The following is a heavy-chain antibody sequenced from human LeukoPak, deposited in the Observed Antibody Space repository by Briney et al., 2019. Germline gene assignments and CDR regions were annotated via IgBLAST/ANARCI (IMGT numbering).Heavy chain of an antibody. Sequence: GASVKVSCKTSGYSFTDYYVHWVRQAPGQGLEWMGWINPNSGGTSSAQKFQGRVTMTRDTSITTVYMEVRWLTSDDTAIYYCARADRLHGGPYLIGPWGLGTLVTVSS. J-gene: IGHJ5*02. V-gene: IGHV1-2*02. CDR1: GYSFTDYY. CDR3: ARADRLHGGPYLIGP. D-gene: IGHD2-21*01. CDR2: INPNSGGT.